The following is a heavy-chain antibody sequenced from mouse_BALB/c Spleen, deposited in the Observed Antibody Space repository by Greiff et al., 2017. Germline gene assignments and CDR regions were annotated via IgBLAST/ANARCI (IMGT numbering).Heavy chain of an antibody. J-gene: IGHJ4*01. Sequence: QVQLQQSGAELVRPGASVKLSCKTSGFTFTSYWIHWVKQRSGQGLEWIARIYPGTGSSYYNEKFKGKATLTADKSSNTDYMQLSSLKTEDSAVSFCARSIYGSLPMDYWGQGTSVTVSS. CDR2: IYPGTGSS. CDR1: GFTFTSYW. CDR3: ARSIYGSLPMDY. V-gene: IGHV1S132*01. D-gene: IGHD1-1*01.